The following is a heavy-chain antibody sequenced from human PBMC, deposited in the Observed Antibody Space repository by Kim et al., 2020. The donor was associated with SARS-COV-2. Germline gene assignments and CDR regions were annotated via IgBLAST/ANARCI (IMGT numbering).Heavy chain of an antibody. CDR3: ARDGRYFGWLFSP. D-gene: IGHD3-9*01. Sequence: NCIPALKSRVTISVDTSKTLFSLKLSFVTAADTAVYYCARDGRYFGWLFSPWGQGTLVTVSS. J-gene: IGHJ5*02. V-gene: IGHV4-59*01.